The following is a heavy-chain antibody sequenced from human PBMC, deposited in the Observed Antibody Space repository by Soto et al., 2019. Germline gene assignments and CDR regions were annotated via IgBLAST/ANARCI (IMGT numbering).Heavy chain of an antibody. CDR3: ARGIRGPFNIEV. CDR2: ITSSSRTI. CDR1: GFTCSTSV. J-gene: IGHJ6*03. Sequence: PWGSLRLSCAASGFTCSTSVMNWVRQAPGKGLEWVSFITSSSRTIYYADSVKGRFTISRDNAKNSLYLQMNSLGAEDTAVYYSARGIRGPFNIEVGAKGTTVPVS. V-gene: IGHV3-48*01. D-gene: IGHD3-3*02.